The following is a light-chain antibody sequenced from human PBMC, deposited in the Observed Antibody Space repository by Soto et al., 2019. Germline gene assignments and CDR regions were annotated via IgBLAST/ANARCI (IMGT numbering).Light chain of an antibody. CDR1: SSDVGYYDY. CDR3: SSYAGSNNFV. V-gene: IGLV2-8*01. CDR2: EVT. Sequence: VLTQPPSASGFPGQSVTISCTGTSSDVGYYDYVSWYQQHPGKAPKLVIYEVTKRPSGVPDRVSASKSGNTASLTVSGLRAEDEADYYCSSYAGSNNFVFGSGTKSPS. J-gene: IGLJ1*01.